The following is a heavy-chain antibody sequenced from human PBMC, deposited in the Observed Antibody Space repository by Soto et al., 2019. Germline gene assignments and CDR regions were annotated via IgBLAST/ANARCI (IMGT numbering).Heavy chain of an antibody. D-gene: IGHD3-22*01. Sequence: SLINSWAATEFTFATYSMNWVPQAPGKGLKWYSSISSSSSYIYYADSVTGRFTISRDNAKNSLYLQMHSLRADDTAVYDGAREGWYQDYSGYAYWAQ. CDR3: AREGWYQDYSGYAY. V-gene: IGHV3-21*01. J-gene: IGHJ4*02. CDR2: ISSSSSYI. CDR1: EFTFATYS.